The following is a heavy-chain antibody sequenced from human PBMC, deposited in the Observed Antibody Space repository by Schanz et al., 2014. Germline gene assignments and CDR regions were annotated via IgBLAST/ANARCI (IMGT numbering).Heavy chain of an antibody. CDR1: GFTFSRYA. J-gene: IGHJ4*02. CDR2: ISNDGSDE. Sequence: QVQLVESGGGVVQPGRSVRLSCAASGFTFSRYAMHWVRQAPGKGLEWVAVISNDGSDEHYADSVKCRFTISRDNSKNTLYLQMNSLRAEDAAVYYCARESPFGGDCFSHWGQGTLVTVSS. D-gene: IGHD2-21*01. CDR3: ARESPFGGDCFSH. V-gene: IGHV3-30*04.